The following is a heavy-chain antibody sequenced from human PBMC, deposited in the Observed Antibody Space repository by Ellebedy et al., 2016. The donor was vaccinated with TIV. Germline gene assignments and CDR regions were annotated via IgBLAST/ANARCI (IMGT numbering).Heavy chain of an antibody. J-gene: IGHJ4*02. V-gene: IGHV4-4*02. CDR3: SRSGGWYTPYDY. CDR2: VYHSGHT. Sequence: MPGGSLRLSCGVSGGSINSDNYWSWVRQSPGRGLEWIGEVYHSGHTNYNTSLRSRVSISVDKSKSNFSLRLRSMTAADTAVYYCSRSGGWYTPYDYWGQGTLVTVSS. D-gene: IGHD6-19*01. CDR1: GGSINSDNY.